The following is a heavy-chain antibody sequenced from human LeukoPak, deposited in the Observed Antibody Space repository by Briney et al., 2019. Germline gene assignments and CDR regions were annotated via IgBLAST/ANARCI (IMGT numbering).Heavy chain of an antibody. D-gene: IGHD4-23*01. J-gene: IGHJ3*02. V-gene: IGHV3-48*03. CDR1: GFTFSNYE. CDR2: ISGSGSTI. Sequence: GGSLRLSCAASGFTFSNYEMNWVRQAPGKGLEWVSYISGSGSTIYYSDSVEGRFTVSRDNAKNSLFLQMNSLRAEDTAVYYCARDKYGGNSNAFDIWGQGTLVTVSS. CDR3: ARDKYGGNSNAFDI.